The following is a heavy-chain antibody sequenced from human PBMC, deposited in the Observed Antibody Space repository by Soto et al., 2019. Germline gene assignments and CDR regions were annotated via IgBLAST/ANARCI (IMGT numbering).Heavy chain of an antibody. Sequence: QVQLVESGGGVVQPGRSLRLSCAASGFTFNSYGMHWVRQAPGKGLEWVAVIWYDGSNKYYADSVKGRFTISRDNSKNTLYLQMNSLRAEDTAVYYCAREGHCSSTSCYVSWFDPWGQGTLVTVSS. CDR3: AREGHCSSTSCYVSWFDP. D-gene: IGHD2-2*01. CDR1: GFTFNSYG. CDR2: IWYDGSNK. V-gene: IGHV3-33*01. J-gene: IGHJ5*02.